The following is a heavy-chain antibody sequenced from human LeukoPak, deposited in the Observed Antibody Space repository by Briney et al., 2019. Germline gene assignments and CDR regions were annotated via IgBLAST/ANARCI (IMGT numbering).Heavy chain of an antibody. CDR3: ARGLSIAARRLFGY. V-gene: IGHV1-8*01. Sequence: GASVKVSCKASGYTFTSYDINWVRQATGQGLEWMGWMNPNSDNTGYAQKFQGRVTMTRNTSISTAYMELSSLRSEDTAVYYCARGLSIAARRLFGYWGQGTLVTVSS. CDR2: MNPNSDNT. J-gene: IGHJ4*02. CDR1: GYTFTSYD. D-gene: IGHD6-6*01.